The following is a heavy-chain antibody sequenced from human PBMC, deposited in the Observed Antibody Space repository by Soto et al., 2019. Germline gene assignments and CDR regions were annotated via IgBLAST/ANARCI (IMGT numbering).Heavy chain of an antibody. Sequence: GASVKVSCKASGYTFTSYGISWVRQAPGQGLEWMGWISAYNGNTNYAQKLQGRVTMTTDTSTSTAYMELRRLRSDDTAVYYCARYHPGDYYDSSRWLSAFDISGQGAMVT. D-gene: IGHD3-22*01. CDR2: ISAYNGNT. CDR1: GYTFTSYG. CDR3: ARYHPGDYYDSSRWLSAFDI. J-gene: IGHJ3*02. V-gene: IGHV1-18*04.